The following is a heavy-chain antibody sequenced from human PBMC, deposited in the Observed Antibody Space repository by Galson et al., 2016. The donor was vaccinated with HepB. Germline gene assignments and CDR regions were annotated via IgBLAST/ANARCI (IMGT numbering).Heavy chain of an antibody. CDR1: GITVSRNY. V-gene: IGHV3-66*01. CDR3: ARDESSLGGFDI. D-gene: IGHD2-15*01. CDR2: IYSGGST. J-gene: IGHJ3*02. Sequence: SLRLSCAASGITVSRNYMNWVRQAPGKVLEWVPIIYSGGSTDYADSVKGRFTISRDNSKNTLYLQMGSLRAEDTAIYYCARDESSLGGFDIWGQGTMVTVSS.